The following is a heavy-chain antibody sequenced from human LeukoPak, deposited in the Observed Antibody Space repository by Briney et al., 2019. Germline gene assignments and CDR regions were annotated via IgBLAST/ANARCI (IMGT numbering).Heavy chain of an antibody. CDR2: INHSGST. V-gene: IGHV4-34*01. J-gene: IGHJ3*02. CDR3: AGGRVIVVVTAFDI. D-gene: IGHD3-22*01. CDR1: GGSFSGYY. Sequence: SETLSLTCAVYGGSFSGYYWSWIRQPPGKGLEWIGEINHSGSTNYNPSLKSRVTISVDTSKNQFSLKLSSVTAADTAVYYCAGGRVIVVVTAFDIWGQGTMVTVSS.